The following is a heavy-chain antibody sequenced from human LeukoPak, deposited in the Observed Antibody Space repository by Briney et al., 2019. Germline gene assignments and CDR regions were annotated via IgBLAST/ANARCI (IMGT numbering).Heavy chain of an antibody. D-gene: IGHD5-24*01. Sequence: GASVKVSCKASGYTFTGYHMHWVRQAPGQGLEWMGWINLNGGGTNYAETFQGRVTMTRDTSISTAYMELSKLRSDDTAVYYCARVVRDGYNLDYWGQGTLVTVSS. CDR1: GYTFTGYH. CDR2: INLNGGGT. CDR3: ARVVRDGYNLDY. J-gene: IGHJ4*02. V-gene: IGHV1-2*02.